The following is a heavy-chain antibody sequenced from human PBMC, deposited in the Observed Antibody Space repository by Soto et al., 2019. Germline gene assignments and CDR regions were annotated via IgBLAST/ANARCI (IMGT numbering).Heavy chain of an antibody. CDR3: AKDRRAGGNYGFYSDF. D-gene: IGHD1-7*01. CDR2: SSATGAGT. V-gene: IGHV3-23*01. J-gene: IGHJ4*02. Sequence: GGSLSLSCAASGFTFGSYGMTWVRQAPGKGLEWVSFSSATGAGTYYADSVKGRFTISRDNSKNTLYLQMTSLRADDTAVYYCAKDRRAGGNYGFYSDFWGQGALVTVSS. CDR1: GFTFGSYG.